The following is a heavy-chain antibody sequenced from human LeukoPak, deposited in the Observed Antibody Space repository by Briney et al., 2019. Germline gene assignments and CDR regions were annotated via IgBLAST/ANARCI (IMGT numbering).Heavy chain of an antibody. Sequence: PGGSLRLSCAASGFTFSSYEMNWVRQAPGKGLEWVSYISSSGSTIYYADSVKGRFTISRDNAKNSLYLQMNSLRAEDTAVYYCARVKSARPEKYFDYWGQGTLVTVSS. D-gene: IGHD6-6*01. CDR1: GFTFSSYE. J-gene: IGHJ4*02. CDR3: ARVKSARPEKYFDY. V-gene: IGHV3-48*03. CDR2: ISSSGSTI.